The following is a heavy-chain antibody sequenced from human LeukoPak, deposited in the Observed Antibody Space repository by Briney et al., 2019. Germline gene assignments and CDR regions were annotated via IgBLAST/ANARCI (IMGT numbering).Heavy chain of an antibody. D-gene: IGHD3-10*01. Sequence: GGTLRLSCAASGFTFSSYGMSWVRQAPGKGLEWVSAISGSGGSTYYADSVKGRFAISRDNSKNTLYLQMNSLRAEDTAVYYCARDRGSGLDYWGQGTLVTVSS. J-gene: IGHJ4*02. CDR2: ISGSGGST. CDR1: GFTFSSYG. CDR3: ARDRGSGLDY. V-gene: IGHV3-23*01.